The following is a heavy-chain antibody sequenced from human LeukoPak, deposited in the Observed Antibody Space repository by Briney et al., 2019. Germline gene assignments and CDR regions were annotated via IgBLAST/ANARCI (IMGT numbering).Heavy chain of an antibody. J-gene: IGHJ4*02. D-gene: IGHD3-22*01. CDR2: IYSTGST. CDR3: ARDSSGYFFLPFDC. CDR1: GGSISNYY. Sequence: SETLSLTCTVSGGSISNYYWSWIRQSPGKGLEWIGYIYSTGSTNYSPSLRSRVTMSVETSKNQFSLRLSSVTAADTAVYYCARDSSGYFFLPFDCWGQGILVTVSS. V-gene: IGHV4-59*01.